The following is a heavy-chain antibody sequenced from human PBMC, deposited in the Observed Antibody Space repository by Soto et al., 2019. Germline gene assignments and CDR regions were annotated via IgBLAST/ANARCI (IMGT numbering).Heavy chain of an antibody. CDR1: GFSFSDSA. CDR3: TKYSGTSSAPAA. Sequence: EVQLVESGGGLVQPGGSLKLSCAASGFSFSDSAMHWVRQASGKGLEWVGRIGSKGQNYATTYAASVKGRFIISTDESKNTAHLQMNSLKTEDTAMYYCTKYSGTSSAPAALGQRTLVTVSS. D-gene: IGHD1-26*01. V-gene: IGHV3-73*02. J-gene: IGHJ5*02. CDR2: IGSKGQNYAT.